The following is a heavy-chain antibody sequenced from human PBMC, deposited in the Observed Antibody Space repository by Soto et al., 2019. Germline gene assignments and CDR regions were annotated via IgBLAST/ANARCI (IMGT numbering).Heavy chain of an antibody. Sequence: QVQLVQSGAEVKKPGSSVKVSCKASGGTFSSYAISWVRQAPGQGLEWMGGIIPIFGTANYAQKFQGRVTITADESTCTAYMELSSLRSEDTAVYYCARGLLGYCSGGSCYPYYFDYWGQGTLVTVSS. CDR3: ARGLLGYCSGGSCYPYYFDY. CDR1: GGTFSSYA. V-gene: IGHV1-69*01. CDR2: IIPIFGTA. D-gene: IGHD2-15*01. J-gene: IGHJ4*02.